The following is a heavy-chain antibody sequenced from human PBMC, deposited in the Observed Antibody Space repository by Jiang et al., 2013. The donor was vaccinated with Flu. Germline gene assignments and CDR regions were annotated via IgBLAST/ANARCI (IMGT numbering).Heavy chain of an antibody. J-gene: IGHJ4*02. Sequence: NPSGGSTSYAQKFQGRVTMTRDTSTSTVYMELSSLRSEDTAVYYCARDRGDILTGAWLYYFDYWGQGTLVTVSS. CDR3: ARDRGDILTGAWLYYFDY. V-gene: IGHV1-46*01. D-gene: IGHD3-9*01. CDR2: NPSGGST.